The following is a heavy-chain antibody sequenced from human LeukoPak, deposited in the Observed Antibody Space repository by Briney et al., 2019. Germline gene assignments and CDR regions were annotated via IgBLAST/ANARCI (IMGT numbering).Heavy chain of an antibody. CDR1: GGSISSYY. CDR2: IYYSGST. J-gene: IGHJ3*02. Sequence: SETLSLTCTVSGGSISSYYWSWIRQPPGKGLEWIGYIYYSGSTNYNPSLKSRVTISVDTSKNQFSLKLSSVTAADTAVYYCASKYSSSWYHNDAFDIWGQGTMVTVSS. V-gene: IGHV4-59*08. CDR3: ASKYSSSWYHNDAFDI. D-gene: IGHD6-13*01.